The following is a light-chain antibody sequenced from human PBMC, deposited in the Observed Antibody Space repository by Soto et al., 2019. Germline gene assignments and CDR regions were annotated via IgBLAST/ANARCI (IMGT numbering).Light chain of an antibody. J-gene: IGLJ1*01. V-gene: IGLV4-69*01. CDR3: QTWGTGIHYV. CDR2: LNSDGSH. Sequence: QPVLTQSPSASASLGASVKLTCTLSSGHSSYAIAWHQQQPEKGPRYLMKLNSDGSHSKGDGIPDRFSGSSSGAERYLTISSLKSEDEADYYCQTWGTGIHYVFGTGTKPTVL. CDR1: SGHSSYA.